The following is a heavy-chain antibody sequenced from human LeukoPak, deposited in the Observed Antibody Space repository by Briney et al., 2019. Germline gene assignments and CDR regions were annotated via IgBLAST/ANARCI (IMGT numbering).Heavy chain of an antibody. Sequence: GGSLRLSCAASGFTFSSYSMNWVRQAPGKGLEWVGFIRSKAYGGTTEYAASVKGRFTISRDDSKSIAYLQMNSLKTEDTAVYYCAKDLYYDSSGSVYYYYGMDVWGQGTTVTVSS. CDR1: GFTFSSYS. CDR2: IRSKAYGGTT. J-gene: IGHJ6*02. D-gene: IGHD3-22*01. V-gene: IGHV3-49*04. CDR3: AKDLYYDSSGSVYYYYGMDV.